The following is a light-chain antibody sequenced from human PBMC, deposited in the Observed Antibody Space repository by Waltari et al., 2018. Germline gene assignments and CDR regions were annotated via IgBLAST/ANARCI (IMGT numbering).Light chain of an antibody. J-gene: IGKJ4*01. Sequence: DIVFTQSPATLSLSPGERAPLSCRASQSVCSYLAWYQQKPGQAPRLLIYDASSRATGIPARFSGSGSGTDFTLTISSLEPEDFAVYYCQHRSNRPLTFGGGTKVKIK. V-gene: IGKV3-11*01. CDR3: QHRSNRPLT. CDR2: DAS. CDR1: QSVCSY.